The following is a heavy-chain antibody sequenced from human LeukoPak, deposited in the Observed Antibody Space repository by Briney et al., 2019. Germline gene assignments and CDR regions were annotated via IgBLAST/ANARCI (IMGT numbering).Heavy chain of an antibody. Sequence: GESLKISCKGSGSNFAKYWIGWVRQMPGKGLEWMGIIYPGDSDTRYSPSFQGQVTISADKSISTAYLQWSSLKASDTAMYYCARVQYGDYSFDYWGQGTLVTVSS. D-gene: IGHD4-17*01. CDR2: IYPGDSDT. CDR1: GSNFAKYW. J-gene: IGHJ4*02. CDR3: ARVQYGDYSFDY. V-gene: IGHV5-51*01.